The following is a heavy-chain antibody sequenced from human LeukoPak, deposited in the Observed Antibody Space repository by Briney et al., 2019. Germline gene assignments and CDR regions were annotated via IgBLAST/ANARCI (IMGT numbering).Heavy chain of an antibody. CDR3: ARHEGPRGGMATTP. D-gene: IGHD5-24*01. Sequence: SETLSLTCTVSGDSISSYYWSWIRQPPGKGLEWIGYMYYSGSTNYNPSLKSRVTISVDTSKNQLSLKLSSVTAADTAVYYCARHEGPRGGMATTPWGQGTLVTVSS. V-gene: IGHV4-59*08. J-gene: IGHJ5*02. CDR2: MYYSGST. CDR1: GDSISSYY.